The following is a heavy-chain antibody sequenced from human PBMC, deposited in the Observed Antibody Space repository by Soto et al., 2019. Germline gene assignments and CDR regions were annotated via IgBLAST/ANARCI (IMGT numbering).Heavy chain of an antibody. J-gene: IGHJ6*03. CDR3: ATVNKYCSGGSCYLEDYYYYMDV. CDR2: FDPEDGET. V-gene: IGHV1-24*01. CDR1: GYTLTELS. D-gene: IGHD2-15*01. Sequence: ASVKVSCKVSGYTLTELSMHWVRQAPGKGLEWMGGFDPEDGETIYAQKFQGRVTMTEDTSTDTAYMELSSLRSEDTAVYYCATVNKYCSGGSCYLEDYYYYMDVWGKGTTVTVSS.